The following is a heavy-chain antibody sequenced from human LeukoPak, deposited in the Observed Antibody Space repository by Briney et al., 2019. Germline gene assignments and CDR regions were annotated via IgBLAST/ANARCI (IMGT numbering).Heavy chain of an antibody. D-gene: IGHD3-3*01. V-gene: IGHV4-59*12. J-gene: IGHJ4*02. CDR2: IYYSGNT. Sequence: SETLSLTCTVSGGSISSYYWNWIRQPPGKGLEWIGYIYYSGNTNYNPSLKSRVTISLDTSKNQFSLKLRSVTAADTAVYYCARGLYDYYFDYWGQGTLVTVSS. CDR3: ARGLYDYYFDY. CDR1: GGSISSYY.